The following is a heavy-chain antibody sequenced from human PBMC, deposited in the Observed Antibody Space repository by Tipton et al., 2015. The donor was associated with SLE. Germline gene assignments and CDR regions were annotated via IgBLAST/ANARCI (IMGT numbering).Heavy chain of an antibody. CDR3: AGAWQGYCSGGTCYVLDY. J-gene: IGHJ4*02. Sequence: TLSLTCTVSGASISSHYWSWIRQSPGKGLEWIGYISDGGDTKYNPSLKSRVTISVDTSKNQFSLKLRSVTAADTAVYYCAGAWQGYCSGGTCYVLDYWGQGTLVTVSS. CDR1: GASISSHY. CDR2: ISDGGDT. V-gene: IGHV4-59*11. D-gene: IGHD2-15*01.